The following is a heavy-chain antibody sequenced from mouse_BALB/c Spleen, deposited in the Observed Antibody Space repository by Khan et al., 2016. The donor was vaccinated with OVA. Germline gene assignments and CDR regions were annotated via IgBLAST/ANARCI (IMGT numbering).Heavy chain of an antibody. CDR3: ARLAYYYDSEGFTY. D-gene: IGHD1-1*01. CDR2: VSTGGHYT. Sequence: EVELVESGGDVVKPGGSLKLSCAASGFTFSTYGMSWVRQTPDKRLEWVATVSTGGHYTYYPDTVKGRFTISRDNAENTLYLQMSSLKSEDTAMFYCARLAYYYDSEGFTYWGQGTLVTVSA. CDR1: GFTFSTYG. V-gene: IGHV5-6*01. J-gene: IGHJ3*01.